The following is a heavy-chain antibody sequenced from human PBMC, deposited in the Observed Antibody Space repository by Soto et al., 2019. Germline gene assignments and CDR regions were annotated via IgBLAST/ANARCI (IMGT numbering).Heavy chain of an antibody. V-gene: IGHV5-51*01. Sequence: GESLKISCKGSGYNFASSWIAWVRQMPGRGLEWMGMVYPDDSATRYSPSFQGQVTISADKSITTAYLQWSGLKASDPATYFCARHSGHTSGYYGTLDYWGQGTSVTVSS. CDR2: VYPDDSAT. CDR3: ARHSGHTSGYYGTLDY. CDR1: GYNFASSW. J-gene: IGHJ4*02. D-gene: IGHD3-22*01.